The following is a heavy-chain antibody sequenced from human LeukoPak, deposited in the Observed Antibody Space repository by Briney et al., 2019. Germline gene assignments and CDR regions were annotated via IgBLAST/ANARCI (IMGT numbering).Heavy chain of an antibody. D-gene: IGHD1/OR15-1a*01. J-gene: IGHJ4*02. CDR2: ISTYNGNT. CDR1: GYTFTSYG. CDR3: ARDFRLTKNYLIDY. V-gene: IGHV1-18*01. Sequence: GASVKVSCKASGYTFTSYGISWVRQAPGQGLEWMGWISTYNGNTKYAQKFQGRVTMTTDTSTRTAYMELRSLRSDDTAVYYCARDFRLTKNYLIDYWGQGTLVTVSS.